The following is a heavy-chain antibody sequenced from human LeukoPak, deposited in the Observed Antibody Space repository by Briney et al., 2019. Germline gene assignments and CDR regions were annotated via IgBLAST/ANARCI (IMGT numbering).Heavy chain of an antibody. V-gene: IGHV3-15*01. D-gene: IGHD3-3*01. CDR1: GFTFSNAW. J-gene: IGHJ4*02. CDR3: TTDPGITIFGVVIIPGYYFDY. Sequence: GSLRLSCAASGFTFSNAWMSWVRQAPGKGLEWVGRIKSKTDGGTTDYAAPVKGRFTISRDDSKNTLYLQMNSLKTEDTAVYYCTTDPGITIFGVVIIPGYYFDYWGQGTLVTVSS. CDR2: IKSKTDGGTT.